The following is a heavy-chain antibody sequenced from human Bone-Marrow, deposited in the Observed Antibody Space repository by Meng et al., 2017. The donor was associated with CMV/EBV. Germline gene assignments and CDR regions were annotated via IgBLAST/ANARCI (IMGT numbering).Heavy chain of an antibody. D-gene: IGHD6-13*01. CDR2: INPNSGGT. V-gene: IGHV1-2*02. J-gene: IGHJ6*02. Sequence: ASVKVSCKASGYTFTGYYMHWVRQAPGQGLEWMGWINPNSGGTSYAQKFQGRVTMTRDTSIRTAYMELSRLRSDDTAVYYCARDRIAAAAEYYYYGMDVWGQGTTVTVSS. CDR1: GYTFTGYY. CDR3: ARDRIAAAAEYYYYGMDV.